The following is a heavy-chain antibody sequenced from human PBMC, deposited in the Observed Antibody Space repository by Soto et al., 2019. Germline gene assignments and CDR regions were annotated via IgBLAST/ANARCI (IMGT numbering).Heavy chain of an antibody. CDR3: ARGDIVVVPAAMGVDY. CDR1: GYTFTSYY. V-gene: IGHV1-46*03. J-gene: IGHJ4*02. D-gene: IGHD2-2*01. Sequence: ASVKVSCKASGYTFTSYYMHWVRQAPGQGLEWMGIINPSGGSTSYAQKFQGRVTMTRDTSTSTVYMELSSLRSEDTAVYYCARGDIVVVPAAMGVDYWGQGTLVTVSS. CDR2: INPSGGST.